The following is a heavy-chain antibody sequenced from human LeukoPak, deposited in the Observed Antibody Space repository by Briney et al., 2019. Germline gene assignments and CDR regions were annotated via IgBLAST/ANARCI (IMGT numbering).Heavy chain of an antibody. CDR1: GFTFNSYA. Sequence: GGSLRLSCAASGFTFNSYAMSWVRQAPGKGLEWVSAISGSGGSTYYADSVKGRFTISRDNSKNTVYLQMNSLRDEDTAVYYCAKEGDTAMVTALDYWGQGTLVTVSS. V-gene: IGHV3-23*01. D-gene: IGHD5-18*01. J-gene: IGHJ4*02. CDR3: AKEGDTAMVTALDY. CDR2: ISGSGGST.